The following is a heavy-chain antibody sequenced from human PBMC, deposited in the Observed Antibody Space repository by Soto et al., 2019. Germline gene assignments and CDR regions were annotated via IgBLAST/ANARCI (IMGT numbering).Heavy chain of an antibody. D-gene: IGHD6-19*01. CDR1: SGSISTNY. V-gene: IGHV4-59*08. CDR3: SRQGSGWGYEY. J-gene: IGHJ4*02. Sequence: SDTLSLTLIVSSGSISTNYCIWIRQPPGNGLEFIGYIYYSGSTNHNPSLKSRVTISEDTSKNQFSLKLTSVSAADTAVYYCSRQGSGWGYEYWGRGTLVTVSS. CDR2: IYYSGST.